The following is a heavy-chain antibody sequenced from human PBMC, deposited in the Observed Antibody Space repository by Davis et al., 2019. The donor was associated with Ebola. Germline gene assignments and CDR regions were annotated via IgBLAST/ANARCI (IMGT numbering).Heavy chain of an antibody. D-gene: IGHD2-15*01. J-gene: IGHJ4*02. CDR3: ARDDCSGGSCYLFAY. V-gene: IGHV3-33*01. CDR2: IWYDGSNK. CDR1: GFTFSSYG. Sequence: GESLKISCAASGFTFSSYGMHWVRQAPGKGLEWVAVIWYDGSNKYYADSVKGRFTISRDNAKNSLYLQMNSLRAEDTAVYYCARDDCSGGSCYLFAYWGQGTLVTVSS.